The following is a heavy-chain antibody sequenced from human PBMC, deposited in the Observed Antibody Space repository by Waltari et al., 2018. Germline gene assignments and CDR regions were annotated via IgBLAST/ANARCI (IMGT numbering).Heavy chain of an antibody. CDR2: IIPIFGTA. V-gene: IGHV1-69*05. D-gene: IGHD3-22*01. J-gene: IGHJ3*02. CDR1: GRTFSSYA. CDR3: ARDYDSSGYYIKGAFDI. Sequence: QVQLVQSGAEVKKPGSSVKVSCKASGRTFSSYAISWVRQAPGQGLEWMGGIIPIFGTANYAQKFQGRVTITTDESTSTAYMELSSLRSEDTAVYYCARDYDSSGYYIKGAFDIWGQGTMVTVSS.